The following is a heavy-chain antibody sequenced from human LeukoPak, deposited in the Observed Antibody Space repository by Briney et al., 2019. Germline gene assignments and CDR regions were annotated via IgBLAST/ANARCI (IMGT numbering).Heavy chain of an antibody. Sequence: GGSLRLSCSASGFTFSSYAMSWVRQAPGKGLEWVSTISGSGGSGSTYYADSVKGRFTISRDNSKNTLYLQMNSLRVEDTAVYYCAKSGLNRFDYWGQGTLVTVSS. D-gene: IGHD2-15*01. CDR2: ISGSGGSGST. V-gene: IGHV3-23*01. CDR3: AKSGLNRFDY. J-gene: IGHJ4*02. CDR1: GFTFSSYA.